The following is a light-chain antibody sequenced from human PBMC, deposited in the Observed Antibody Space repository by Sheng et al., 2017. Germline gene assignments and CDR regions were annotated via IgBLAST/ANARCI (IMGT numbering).Light chain of an antibody. J-gene: IGKJ2*03. V-gene: IGKV1-39*01. CDR1: QPISSY. CDR3: QQSYSSPYS. CDR2: IAS. Sequence: DIQMTQSPSSVSASLGDRVIISCRASQPISSYLNWYQQKPGKAPSLLIYIASTLSTGVSSRFSGSGSGTDFTLTITNVRPEDSATYYCQQSYSSPYSFGLGTKLDI.